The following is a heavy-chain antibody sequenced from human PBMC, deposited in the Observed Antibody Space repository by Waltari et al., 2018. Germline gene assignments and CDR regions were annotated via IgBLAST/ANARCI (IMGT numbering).Heavy chain of an antibody. D-gene: IGHD3-10*01. Sequence: EVQLVESGGGLIQPGGSRRFSCAVSGFTVSRNSMSGVRQAPGKGLEWVSVIYSGGSTYYADSVKGRFTISRDNSKNTLYLQMNSLRAEDTAVYYCARVSGSYYYLDWWGQGTLVTVSS. V-gene: IGHV3-53*01. J-gene: IGHJ4*02. CDR2: IYSGGST. CDR3: ARVSGSYYYLDW. CDR1: GFTVSRNS.